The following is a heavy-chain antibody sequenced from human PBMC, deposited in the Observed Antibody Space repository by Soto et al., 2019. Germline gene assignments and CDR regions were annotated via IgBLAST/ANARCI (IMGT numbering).Heavy chain of an antibody. Sequence: QVQLVESGGGVVQPGRSPRLSCAASGFTFGCCAMHWVRQAPGKGLEWVALISYDGSSEYYADSVKGRFTISRDNSKNTLDLQMDSLRPEDTTVYYCVREVHRFFQDWGQGTLVTVSS. CDR1: GFTFGCCA. CDR3: VREVHRFFQD. J-gene: IGHJ1*01. V-gene: IGHV3-30-3*01. CDR2: ISYDGSSE.